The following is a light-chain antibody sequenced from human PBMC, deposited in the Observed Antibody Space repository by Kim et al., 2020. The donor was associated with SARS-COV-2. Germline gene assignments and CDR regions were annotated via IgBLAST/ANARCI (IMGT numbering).Light chain of an antibody. J-gene: IGKJ2*01. CDR2: KAS. V-gene: IGKV1-5*03. CDR3: QQYHAYTYT. CDR1: QSISSW. Sequence: SASVGDRVTITCRASQSISSWLAWYQQKPGKAPNLLIYKASSLESGVPSRFSGSGSGTEFTLTISSLQPDDSATYYCQQYHAYTYTFGQGTKLEI.